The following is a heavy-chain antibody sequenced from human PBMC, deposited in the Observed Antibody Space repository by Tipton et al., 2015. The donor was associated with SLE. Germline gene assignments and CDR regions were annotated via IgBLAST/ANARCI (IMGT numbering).Heavy chain of an antibody. J-gene: IGHJ4*02. CDR2: ISSSRSYT. V-gene: IGHV3-11*06. Sequence: SLRLSCAASGFTFSDYYMSWIRQAPGKGLEWVSYISSSRSYTNYADSVKGRFTISRDNAKNTLYLQMNSLRAEDTAVYYCAKDWAVTPHYFDYWGQGTLVTVSS. D-gene: IGHD4-17*01. CDR3: AKDWAVTPHYFDY. CDR1: GFTFSDYY.